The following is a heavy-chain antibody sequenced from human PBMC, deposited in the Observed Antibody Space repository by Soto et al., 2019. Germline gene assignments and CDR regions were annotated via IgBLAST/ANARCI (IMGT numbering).Heavy chain of an antibody. J-gene: IGHJ6*02. Sequence: SETLSLTCAVYGGSFSGYYWSWIRQPPGKGLEWIGEINHSGSTNYNPSLKSRVTISVDTSKNQFSLKLSSVTAADTAVYYCARARIAARPKVYYYYGMDVWGQGTTVTVSS. V-gene: IGHV4-34*01. CDR3: ARARIAARPKVYYYYGMDV. CDR1: GGSFSGYY. CDR2: INHSGST. D-gene: IGHD6-6*01.